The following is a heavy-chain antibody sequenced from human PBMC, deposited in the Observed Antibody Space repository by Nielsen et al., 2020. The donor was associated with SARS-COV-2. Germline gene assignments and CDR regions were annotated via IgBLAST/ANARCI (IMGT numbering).Heavy chain of an antibody. J-gene: IGHJ4*02. CDR1: GFTFSSYS. CDR3: ARDADYYDSSGSIAPFDY. D-gene: IGHD3-22*01. V-gene: IGHV3-21*01. CDR2: ISSSSSYI. Sequence: GESLKISCAASGFTFSSYSMNWVRQAPGKGLEWVSSISSSSSYIYYADSVKGRFTISRDNAKNSLYLQMNSLRAEDTAVYYCARDADYYDSSGSIAPFDYWGQGTLVTVSS.